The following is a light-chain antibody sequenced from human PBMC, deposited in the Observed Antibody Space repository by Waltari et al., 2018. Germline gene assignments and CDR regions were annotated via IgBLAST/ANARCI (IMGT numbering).Light chain of an antibody. J-gene: IGKJ1*01. CDR3: QQYDYWPT. CDR2: GAS. Sequence: ERVMTQSPATLSVSPGERATLSCRASQSVSSNLAWYQQKFGQAPRLLIYGASTRATGIPARVSGSGSGTEFTLTISSLQSEDFAVYYCQQYDYWPTFGQGTKVEIK. V-gene: IGKV3-15*01. CDR1: QSVSSN.